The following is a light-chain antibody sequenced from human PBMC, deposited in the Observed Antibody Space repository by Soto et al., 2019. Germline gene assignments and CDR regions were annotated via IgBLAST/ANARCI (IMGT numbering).Light chain of an antibody. V-gene: IGLV1-44*01. CDR1: RSNIGSNA. Sequence: QSVLTQPPSASGTPGQRVTISCSGSRSNIGSNAVSWYQQLPGTAPKLLIYNDNQRPSGVPDRFSASKSGTAASLAISGLQSEDEADYYCAARDDSLNAPGVFGGGTKLTVL. CDR3: AARDDSLNAPGV. J-gene: IGLJ3*02. CDR2: NDN.